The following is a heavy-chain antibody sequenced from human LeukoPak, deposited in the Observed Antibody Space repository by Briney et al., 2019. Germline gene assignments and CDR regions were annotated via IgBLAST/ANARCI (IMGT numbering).Heavy chain of an antibody. CDR1: GFTFSSYG. V-gene: IGHV3-30*18. J-gene: IGHJ6*02. CDR3: AKIAVAGSYGMDV. D-gene: IGHD6-19*01. CDR2: ISYDGSNK. Sequence: GGSLRLSCAASGFTFSSYGMHWVRQAPGKGLEWVAVISYDGSNKYYADSVKGRFTISRDNSKNTLYLQMNSLRAEDTAVYYCAKIAVAGSYGMDVWGQGTMVTVSS.